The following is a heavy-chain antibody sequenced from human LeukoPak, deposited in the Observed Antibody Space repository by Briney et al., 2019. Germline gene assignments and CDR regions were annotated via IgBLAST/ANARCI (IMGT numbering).Heavy chain of an antibody. V-gene: IGHV4-31*03. CDR1: GGSISSGGYY. J-gene: IGHJ4*02. D-gene: IGHD2-2*01. CDR2: IYYSGST. CDR3: ARVCSNTSCLLDY. Sequence: SETLSLTCTVSGGSISSGGYYWSWIRQHPGKGLEWIGYIYYSGSTYYNPSLKSRVTISVDTSKNQFSLKLSSVTAADTAVYYCARVCSNTSCLLDYWGQGTLVTVSS.